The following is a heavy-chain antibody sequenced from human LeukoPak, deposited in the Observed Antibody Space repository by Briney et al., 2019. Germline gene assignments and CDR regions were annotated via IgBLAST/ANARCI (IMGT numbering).Heavy chain of an antibody. Sequence: PSETLPLTCTVSGGSISSYYWSWIRQPAGKGLEWIGHIYSTGRTTYNPSLESQVTMSIDTSKNQFSLRLNSVTAADTAMYYCARVTWGTFNYMDVWGKGTTVTVSS. CDR2: IYSTGRT. J-gene: IGHJ6*03. V-gene: IGHV4-4*07. CDR3: ARVTWGTFNYMDV. CDR1: GGSISSYY. D-gene: IGHD7-27*01.